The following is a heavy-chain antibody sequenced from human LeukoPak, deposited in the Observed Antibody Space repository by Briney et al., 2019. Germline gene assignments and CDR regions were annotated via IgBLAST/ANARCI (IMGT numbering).Heavy chain of an antibody. Sequence: PGGSLRLSCAASGVTFSSYGMHWVRQAPGKGLEWVAVIWYDGSNKYYADSVKGRFTISRDNSKNTLYLQMNSLRAEDTAVYYCARDPISGRPKGWFDLWGQGTLVTVSS. D-gene: IGHD3-10*01. CDR2: IWYDGSNK. J-gene: IGHJ5*02. V-gene: IGHV3-33*01. CDR3: ARDPISGRPKGWFDL. CDR1: GVTFSSYG.